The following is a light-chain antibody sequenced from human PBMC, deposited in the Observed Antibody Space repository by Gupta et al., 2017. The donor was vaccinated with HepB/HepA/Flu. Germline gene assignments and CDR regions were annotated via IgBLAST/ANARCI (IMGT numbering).Light chain of an antibody. CDR1: QGISSY. V-gene: IGKV1-9*01. Sequence: IQLTQSPSFLSASVGDRVTITCRASQGISSYLAWYQQKPGKAPKLLIYASSTLQSGVPSRFSGSGSGTEFTLTISSLQPEDFATYCCQQINSYPLTFGGGTKVEIK. CDR3: QQINSYPLT. CDR2: ASS. J-gene: IGKJ4*01.